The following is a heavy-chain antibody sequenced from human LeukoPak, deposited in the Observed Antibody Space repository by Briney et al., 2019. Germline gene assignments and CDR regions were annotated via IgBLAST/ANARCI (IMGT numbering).Heavy chain of an antibody. D-gene: IGHD3-9*01. J-gene: IGHJ4*02. CDR1: GGSISSGGHY. V-gene: IGHV4-31*03. CDR3: ASLRYFDWFFDY. Sequence: PSETLSLTCNVSGGSISSGGHYWNWIRQHPGKGLEWIGYIFHSGSTYYNPSLGSRVKISVDKSKNHFSLKLSSVTAADTAVYYCASLRYFDWFFDYWGQGTLVTVSS. CDR2: IFHSGST.